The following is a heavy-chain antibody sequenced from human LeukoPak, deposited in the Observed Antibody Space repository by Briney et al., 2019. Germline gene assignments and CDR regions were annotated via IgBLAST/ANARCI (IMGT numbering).Heavy chain of an antibody. V-gene: IGHV3-9*01. J-gene: IGHJ4*02. CDR1: GLTFSSYG. Sequence: QSGGSLRLSCAASGLTFSSYGMHWVRQAPGKGLEWVSGISWNSGGIGYADSVKGRFTISRDNAKNSLYLQMNSLRAEDTALYYCAKDWGSSGYYHPFDYWGQGTLVTVSS. D-gene: IGHD3-22*01. CDR3: AKDWGSSGYYHPFDY. CDR2: ISWNSGGI.